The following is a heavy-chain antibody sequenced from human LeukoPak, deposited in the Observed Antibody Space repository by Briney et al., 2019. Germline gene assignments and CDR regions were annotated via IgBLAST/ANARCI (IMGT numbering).Heavy chain of an antibody. Sequence: PGESLKISCKGSGSSFTSYWIGWVRQMPGKGLEWMGIIYPGDSNTRYSPSFQGQVTISAGKSISTAYLQWSSLKASDTAMYYCATSAGYSGYNWGYWGQGTLVTVSS. J-gene: IGHJ4*02. D-gene: IGHD5-12*01. V-gene: IGHV5-51*01. CDR3: ATSAGYSGYNWGY. CDR1: GSSFTSYW. CDR2: IYPGDSNT.